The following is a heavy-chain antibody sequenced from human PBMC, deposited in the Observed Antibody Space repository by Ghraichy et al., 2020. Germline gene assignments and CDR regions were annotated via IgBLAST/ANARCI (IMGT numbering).Heavy chain of an antibody. D-gene: IGHD1-1*01. CDR3: ARRNTGPAGALDF. CDR1: GGSLTTNSYY. Sequence: SETLSLTCTVSGGSLTTNSYYWGWLRQPPGKDLEWIGSVYSSGGTFYDPSLKSRVTISVDTSKNQFSLRLDSVTAADTAVYYCARRNTGPAGALDFWGQGTLVTVSS. J-gene: IGHJ4*02. V-gene: IGHV4-39*01. CDR2: VYSSGGT.